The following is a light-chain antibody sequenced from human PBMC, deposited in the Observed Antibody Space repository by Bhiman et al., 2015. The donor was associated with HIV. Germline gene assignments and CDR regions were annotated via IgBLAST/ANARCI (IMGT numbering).Light chain of an antibody. Sequence: SYELTQPPSVSVAPGKTARITCGGSNIGSKSVHWYQQKPGQAPVLVIYYDSDRPSGIPERFSGSNSGNTATLTISRVEAGDEADYYCQAWDSSPNVVFGGGTKLTVL. J-gene: IGLJ2*01. CDR2: YDS. CDR1: NIGSKS. V-gene: IGLV3-21*01. CDR3: QAWDSSPNVV.